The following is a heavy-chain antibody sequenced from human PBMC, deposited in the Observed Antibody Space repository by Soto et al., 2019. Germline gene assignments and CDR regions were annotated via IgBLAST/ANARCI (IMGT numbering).Heavy chain of an antibody. J-gene: IGHJ4*02. CDR1: AGSISSGDYY. CDR2: IHSRGST. CDR3: ARDDGYNFGYSLNK. D-gene: IGHD5-18*01. V-gene: IGHV4-30-4*01. Sequence: SQTLSLTCTVSAGSISSGDYYWSWIRQPPEKSMEWIGYIHSRGSTHYNPSPKSRVTISLDTSKNQFSLNLSSVTAADTAVYYCARDDGYNFGYSLNKWGQGTLVTVSS.